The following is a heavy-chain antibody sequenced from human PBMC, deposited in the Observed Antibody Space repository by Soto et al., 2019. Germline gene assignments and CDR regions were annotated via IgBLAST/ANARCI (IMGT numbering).Heavy chain of an antibody. CDR1: GFTFSSYA. CDR3: AKVKRLYPVFSNHYDFWSGYNY. J-gene: IGHJ4*02. Sequence: PGGSLRLSYAASGFTFSSYAMSWVRQAPGKGLEWVSAISGSGGSTYYADSVKGRFTISRDNSKNTLYLQTNSLRAEDTAVFYCAKVKRLYPVFSNHYDFWSGYNYWGQGTLVTVSS. V-gene: IGHV3-23*01. CDR2: ISGSGGST. D-gene: IGHD3-3*01.